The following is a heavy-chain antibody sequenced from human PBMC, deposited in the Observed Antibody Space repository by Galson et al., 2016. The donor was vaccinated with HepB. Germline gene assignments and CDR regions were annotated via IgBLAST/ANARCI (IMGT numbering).Heavy chain of an antibody. D-gene: IGHD3-16*01. Sequence: SLRLSCAASGFTFSSYEMNWVRQAPGKGLEWVGRIHSRTDGGTTDYAAPVKGRFIISRDDSKNTLYLQMNSLKIEDTAVYYCKTRIDPFAGDRWGQGTRVTVSA. CDR1: GFTFSSYE. V-gene: IGHV3-15*01. J-gene: IGHJ4*02. CDR2: IHSRTDGGTT. CDR3: KTRIDPFAGDR.